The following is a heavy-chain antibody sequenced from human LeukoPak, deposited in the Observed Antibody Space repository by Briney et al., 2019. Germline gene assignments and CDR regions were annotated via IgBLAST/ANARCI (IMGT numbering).Heavy chain of an antibody. CDR1: GFTVSSNY. Sequence: PGGSLRPSCAASGFTVSSNYMSWVRQAPGKGLEWVSGIYGGDSTYYADSVKGRFTISRDNSKNTLYLQMNSLRAEDTAVYYCARGDYGTFQHWGQGTLVTVSS. CDR3: ARGDYGTFQH. V-gene: IGHV3-66*01. D-gene: IGHD4-17*01. J-gene: IGHJ1*01. CDR2: IYGGDST.